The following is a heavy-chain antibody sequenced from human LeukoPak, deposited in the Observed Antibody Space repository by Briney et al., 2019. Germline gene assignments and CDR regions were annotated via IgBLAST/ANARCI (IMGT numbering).Heavy chain of an antibody. J-gene: IGHJ4*02. Sequence: PGGSLRLSCAASGFTFSSYGMSWVRQAPGKGLEWVSVISGSGDSAYYAESVKGQFTISRDNSKNTLYLHMNSLRAEDTAVYYCARDDILTGYPTPFDYWGQGTLVTVSS. CDR3: ARDDILTGYPTPFDY. CDR2: ISGSGDSA. V-gene: IGHV3-23*01. CDR1: GFTFSSYG. D-gene: IGHD3-9*01.